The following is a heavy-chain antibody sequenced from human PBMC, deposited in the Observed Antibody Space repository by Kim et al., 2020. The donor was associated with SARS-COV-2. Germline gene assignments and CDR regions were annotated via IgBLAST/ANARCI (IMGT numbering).Heavy chain of an antibody. D-gene: IGHD3-10*01. J-gene: IGHJ5*02. CDR1: GFTFSSYG. Sequence: GGSLRLSCAASGFTFSSYGMHWVRQAPGKGLEWVAIIWYDGSNKYHADSVKGRFTISRDDSKNMLYLQMNSLRAEDTAVYYCVRDLGTYPHNRFDPWGQG. CDR2: IWYDGSNK. CDR3: VRDLGTYPHNRFDP. V-gene: IGHV3-33*01.